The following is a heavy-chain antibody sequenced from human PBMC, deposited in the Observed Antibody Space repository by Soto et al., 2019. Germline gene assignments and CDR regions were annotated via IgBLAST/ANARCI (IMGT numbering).Heavy chain of an antibody. J-gene: IGHJ6*02. CDR3: ARDLGIAAAGTDYYYGMDV. CDR2: ISAYNGNT. CDR1: GYTFTSYG. V-gene: IGHV1-18*01. Sequence: ASVKVSCKASGYTFTSYGISWVRQAPGQGLEWMGWISAYNGNTNYAQKLQGRVTMTTDTSTSTAYMELRSLRSDDTAVYYCARDLGIAAAGTDYYYGMDVWGQGTTVTVS. D-gene: IGHD6-13*01.